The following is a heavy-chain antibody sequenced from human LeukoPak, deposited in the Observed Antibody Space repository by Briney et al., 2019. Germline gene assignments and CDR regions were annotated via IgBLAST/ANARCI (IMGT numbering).Heavy chain of an antibody. J-gene: IGHJ4*02. D-gene: IGHD3-16*02. CDR2: ISAYNGNT. V-gene: IGHV1-18*01. CDR1: GYTFTSYG. CDR3: ARVHYDYVWGSYRYTDTFDY. Sequence: ASVKVSCKASGYTFTSYGISWVRQAPGQGLEWMGWISAYNGNTNYAQKLQGRVTMTTDTSTSTAYIELRSLRSDDTAVYYCARVHYDYVWGSYRYTDTFDYWGQGTLVTVSS.